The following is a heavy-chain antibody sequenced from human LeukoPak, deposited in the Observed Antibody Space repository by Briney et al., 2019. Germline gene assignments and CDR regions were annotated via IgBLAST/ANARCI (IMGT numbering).Heavy chain of an antibody. CDR1: GLIFSKYA. J-gene: IGHJ4*02. CDR2: ISYDESNK. CDR3: ARGPRITGTGAGIDY. Sequence: GGSLRLSCAASGLIFSKYAMHWARQAPGKGLEWVTVISYDESNKYYADSVKGRFTISRDNSKNTLYLQMDSLRVEDTALYYCARGPRITGTGAGIDYWGQGTLVTVSS. V-gene: IGHV3-30-3*01. D-gene: IGHD1-7*01.